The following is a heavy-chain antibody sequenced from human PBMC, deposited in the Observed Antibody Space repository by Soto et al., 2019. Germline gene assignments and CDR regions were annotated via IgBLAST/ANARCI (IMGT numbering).Heavy chain of an antibody. V-gene: IGHV1-18*04. Sequence: ASVKVSCKASGYTFTSYGISWVRQAPGQGLEWMGWVSTYNGNTNYAQKVQGRVTMTTDTSTSTAYMELRSLTSDDTAVYYCARGSGFGDSALDHWGQGTLVTVSS. J-gene: IGHJ4*02. D-gene: IGHD3-10*01. CDR1: GYTFTSYG. CDR3: ARGSGFGDSALDH. CDR2: VSTYNGNT.